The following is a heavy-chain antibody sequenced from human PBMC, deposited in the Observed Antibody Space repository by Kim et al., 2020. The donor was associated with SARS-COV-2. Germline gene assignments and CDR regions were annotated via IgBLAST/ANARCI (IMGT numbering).Heavy chain of an antibody. CDR1: GFSFSTFD. Sequence: GGSLRLSCAASGFSFSTFDMSWVRQVPRKGLEWVSVIMGSDGTTYYEDSVKGRFIISRDNSKNTLYLQMNIVSAEDTALYYCVKGAWLDYWGQGTLVTVSS. CDR3: VKGAWLDY. V-gene: IGHV3-23*01. CDR2: IMGSDGTT. J-gene: IGHJ4*02.